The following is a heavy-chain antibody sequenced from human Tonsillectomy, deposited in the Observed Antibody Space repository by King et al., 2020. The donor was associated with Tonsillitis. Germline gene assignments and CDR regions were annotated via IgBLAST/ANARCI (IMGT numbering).Heavy chain of an antibody. V-gene: IGHV5-51*01. Sequence: QLVQSGAEVKKPGESLKISCKGSGYSFPIYWIGWVRQMPGKGLEWMGIIYPGDSDTRYSPSFQGQVTISADKSIGTAYLQWSSLRASDTAMYYCARDLYGSDDAFDIWGQGTMVTVSS. CDR1: GYSFPIYW. CDR3: ARDLYGSDDAFDI. CDR2: IYPGDSDT. J-gene: IGHJ3*02. D-gene: IGHD3-10*01.